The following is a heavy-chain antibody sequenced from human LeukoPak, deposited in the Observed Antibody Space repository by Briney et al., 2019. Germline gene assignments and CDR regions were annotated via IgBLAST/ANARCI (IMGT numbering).Heavy chain of an antibody. D-gene: IGHD3-10*01. J-gene: IGHJ4*02. V-gene: IGHV4-59*08. CDR2: IYYSGST. Sequence: SETLSLTCTVSGGSISSYYWSWIRQPPGKGLEWIGYIYYSGSTNYNPSLKSRVTISVDTSKNQFSLKLSSVTAADTAVYYCARVGTPIYFDYWGQGTLVTVSS. CDR1: GGSISSYY. CDR3: ARVGTPIYFDY.